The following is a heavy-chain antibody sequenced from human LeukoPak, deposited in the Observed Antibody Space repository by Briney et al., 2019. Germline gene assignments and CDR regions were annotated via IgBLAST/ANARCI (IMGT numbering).Heavy chain of an antibody. V-gene: IGHV3-20*04. D-gene: IGHD3-22*01. J-gene: IGHJ4*02. CDR1: GFTFDDYG. CDR2: INWNGGST. CDR3: ARGPLQTIPTSKIVVYYYPFDY. Sequence: GGSLRLSCAASGFTFDDYGMSWVRQAPGKGLEWVSGINWNGGSTGYADSVKGRFTISRDNAKNSLYLQMNSLRAEDTALYYCARGPLQTIPTSKIVVYYYPFDYWGQRTLVTVSS.